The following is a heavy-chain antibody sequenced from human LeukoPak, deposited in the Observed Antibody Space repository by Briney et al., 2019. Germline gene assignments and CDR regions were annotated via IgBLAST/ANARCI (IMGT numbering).Heavy chain of an antibody. CDR3: ARAPRTYYYGSGEPN. J-gene: IGHJ4*02. Sequence: SSETLSLTCTVSGGSISSGDYYWSWIRQPPGKGLEWIGYIYYSGSTHYDPSLKSRVTISVDTSKNQFSLKLSSVTAADTAVYYCARAPRTYYYGSGEPNWGQGTLVTVSS. CDR1: GGSISSGDYY. CDR2: IYYSGST. D-gene: IGHD3-10*01. V-gene: IGHV4-30-4*01.